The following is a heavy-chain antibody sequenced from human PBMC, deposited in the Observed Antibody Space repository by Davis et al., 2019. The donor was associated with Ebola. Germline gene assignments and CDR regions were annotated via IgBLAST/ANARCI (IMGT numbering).Heavy chain of an antibody. V-gene: IGHV3-21*01. J-gene: IGHJ6*04. Sequence: GGSLRLSCAASGFTVRNTYMSWVRQAPGKGLEWVSCISSSSSYIFYADSVRGRFTISRDNAKNSLYLQMNSLRAEDTAVYYCASVLETVRHDPFYYYYGMDVWGKGTTVTVSS. D-gene: IGHD1-1*01. CDR1: GFTVRNTY. CDR2: ISSSSSYI. CDR3: ASVLETVRHDPFYYYYGMDV.